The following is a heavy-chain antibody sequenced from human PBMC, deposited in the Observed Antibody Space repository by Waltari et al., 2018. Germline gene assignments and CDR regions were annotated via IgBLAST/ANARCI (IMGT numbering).Heavy chain of an antibody. CDR1: GGSISGDYD. D-gene: IGHD6-19*01. V-gene: IGHV4-59*12. J-gene: IGHJ3*01. CDR3: ARPLGGWSGAFEF. CDR2: IYGTSGRT. Sequence: QVQLQESGPGLVKPSETLSLTCAVSGGSISGDYDWSWIRQSPGKGLEWIGYIYGTSGRTKYSPSLRNRVTFSKDTSKNQFSLKLSSVTAADTAVYYCARPLGGWSGAFEFWGQGLRVTVSS.